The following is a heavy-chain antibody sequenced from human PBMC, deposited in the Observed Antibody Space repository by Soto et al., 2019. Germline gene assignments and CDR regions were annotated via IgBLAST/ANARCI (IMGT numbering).Heavy chain of an antibody. Sequence: SETLSLTCTVSGGSISSGGYYWSWIRQHPGKGLEWIGYIYYSGSTYYNPSLKSRVTISVETSKNQFSLKLSSVTAADTAVYYCAREGGLWFGELLHWGQGTLVTV. CDR2: IYYSGST. CDR1: GGSISSGGYY. CDR3: AREGGLWFGELLH. J-gene: IGHJ4*02. V-gene: IGHV4-31*03. D-gene: IGHD3-10*01.